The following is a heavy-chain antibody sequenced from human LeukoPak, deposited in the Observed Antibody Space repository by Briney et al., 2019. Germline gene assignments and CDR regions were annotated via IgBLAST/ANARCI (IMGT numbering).Heavy chain of an antibody. J-gene: IGHJ4*02. V-gene: IGHV3-11*01. D-gene: IGHD1-26*01. CDR2: ISSSGSTI. Sequence: GGSLRLSCAASGFTFSDYYMSWIRRAPGKGLEGVSYISSSGSTIYYADSVKGRFTISRDNGKNSLYLQMNSLRAEDTAVYYCARERIGGEVNSAPGHYFDYWGQGTLVTVSS. CDR1: GFTFSDYY. CDR3: ARERIGGEVNSAPGHYFDY.